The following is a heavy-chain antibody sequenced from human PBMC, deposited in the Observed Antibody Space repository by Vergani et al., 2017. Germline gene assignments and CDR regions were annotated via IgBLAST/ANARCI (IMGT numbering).Heavy chain of an antibody. V-gene: IGHV3-23*01. CDR2: ISGSGGNI. CDR3: AKSPCGSSCYLSVGRWFDP. D-gene: IGHD2-2*01. CDR1: GFTFSSYA. J-gene: IGHJ5*02. Sequence: EVRLLESGGGLVQPGGSLRLSCAASGFTFSSYAMSWVRQAPGKGLEWVSVISGSGGNIYYADSVKGRFTMSRDNSMNTLYLQMNSLRAEDTAVYYCAKSPCGSSCYLSVGRWFDPWSQGTLVTVSS.